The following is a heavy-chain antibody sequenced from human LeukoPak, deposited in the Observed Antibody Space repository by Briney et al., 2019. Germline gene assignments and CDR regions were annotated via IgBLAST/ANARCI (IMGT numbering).Heavy chain of an antibody. CDR1: GFSFRGYT. D-gene: IGHD6-13*01. V-gene: IGHV3-43*01. J-gene: IGHJ4*02. CDR3: AASDGEQQLAL. Sequence: GGSLRLSCAASGFSFRGYTMHWVRQVPGKSLEWVSLISWNGVSTYYGDSVKGRFTISRDDSKNSLFLQMNSLRSEDSALYYCAASDGEQQLALWGQGTLVTVSS. CDR2: ISWNGVST.